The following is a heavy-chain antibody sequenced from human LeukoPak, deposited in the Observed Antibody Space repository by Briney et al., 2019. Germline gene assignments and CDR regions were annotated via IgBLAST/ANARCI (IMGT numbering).Heavy chain of an antibody. V-gene: IGHV1-18*01. CDR3: ARDKGTVATYYCYYMDV. CDR1: GYTFTRYG. Sequence: GASVKVSCKASGYTFTRYGISWVRQAPGQGLEWMGWISAHNGNTNYEEKVQGRVTMTTDTSTSTAYMELRSLRSDDTAVYYCARDKGTVATYYCYYMDVWGKGTTVTVSS. J-gene: IGHJ6*03. CDR2: ISAHNGNT. D-gene: IGHD6-19*01.